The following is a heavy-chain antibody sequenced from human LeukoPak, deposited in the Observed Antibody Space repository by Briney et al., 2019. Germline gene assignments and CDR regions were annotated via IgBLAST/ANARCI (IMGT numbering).Heavy chain of an antibody. CDR3: ARVSGSSGYNLTPLYYYYGMDV. CDR2: ISYDGSNK. J-gene: IGHJ6*02. D-gene: IGHD3-22*01. V-gene: IGHV3-30-3*01. CDR1: GFTFSSYA. Sequence: GGSLRLSCAASGFTFSSYAMSWVRQAPGKGLEWVAVISYDGSNKYFADSVKGRFTISRDNSKNTLYLQMNSLRAEDTAVYYCARVSGSSGYNLTPLYYYYGMDVWGQGTTVTVSS.